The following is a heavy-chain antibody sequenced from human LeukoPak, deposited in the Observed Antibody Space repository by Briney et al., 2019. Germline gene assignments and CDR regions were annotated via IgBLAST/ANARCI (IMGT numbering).Heavy chain of an antibody. CDR3: ARGPNTTWSGLDF. D-gene: IGHD2-2*01. Sequence: GGSLRLSCTASGFSFSGHWMHWARQLPGKGLVWVSRISPTGSTTSYADSVKGRFTVSRDNAKNTLYLQVNNLRAEDTAVYYCARGPNTTWSGLDFWGQGPLLTVPS. J-gene: IGHJ4*02. V-gene: IGHV3-74*01. CDR2: ISPTGSTT. CDR1: GFSFSGHW.